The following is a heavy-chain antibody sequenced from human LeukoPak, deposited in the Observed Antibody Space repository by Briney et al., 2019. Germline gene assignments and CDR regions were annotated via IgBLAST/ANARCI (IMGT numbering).Heavy chain of an antibody. CDR1: GYRFTNYA. V-gene: IGHV1-18*01. J-gene: IGHJ3*02. CDR2: ISAYNGNT. D-gene: IGHD1-26*01. Sequence: GASVKVSCKASGYRFTNYAMNWVRQAPGQGLEWMGWISAYNGNTDYAQKLQGRVTMTTDTSTSTAYMELRSLRSDDTAVYYCARDPTWASAFDIWGQGTMVTVSS. CDR3: ARDPTWASAFDI.